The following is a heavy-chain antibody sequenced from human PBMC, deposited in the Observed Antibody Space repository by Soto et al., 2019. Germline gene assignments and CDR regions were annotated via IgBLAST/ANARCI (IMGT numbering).Heavy chain of an antibody. CDR3: ARGPFLEGFDY. CDR1: GYTFTSHY. Sequence: QVQLVQSGAEVKKPGASVKVSCKTSGYTFTSHYMHWVRQAPGQGLEWRGIINPSGGSTSYAQKFQGRVTMTRDTATSTLYMELSSLRSEDTAVYYCARGPFLEGFDYWGQGTLVTVSS. V-gene: IGHV1-46*03. J-gene: IGHJ4*02. CDR2: INPSGGST.